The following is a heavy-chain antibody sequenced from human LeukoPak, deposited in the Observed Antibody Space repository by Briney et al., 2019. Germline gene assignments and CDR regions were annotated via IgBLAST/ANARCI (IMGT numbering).Heavy chain of an antibody. J-gene: IGHJ5*02. CDR3: ARSGLIVVVPAATAEGYNWFDP. D-gene: IGHD2-2*01. CDR2: INHSGST. Sequence: SETLSLTCAVYGGSFSGYYWSWIRQPPGKGLEWIGEINHSGSTNYNPSLKSRVTISVDTSKNQFSLKLSSVTAADTAVYYRARSGLIVVVPAATAEGYNWFDPWGQGTLVTVSS. CDR1: GGSFSGYY. V-gene: IGHV4-34*01.